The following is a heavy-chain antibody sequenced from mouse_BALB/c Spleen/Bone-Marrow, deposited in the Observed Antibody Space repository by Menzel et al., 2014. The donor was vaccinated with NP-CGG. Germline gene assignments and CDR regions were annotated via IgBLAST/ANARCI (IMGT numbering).Heavy chain of an antibody. V-gene: IGHV1S81*02. Sequence: QVQLQQSGAELAKPGASEKLSCKASGYTFTSYWMHWVKQRPGQGLEWIGEINPSNGRTNYNEKFKTKATLTVDKSSSTAYMQLSSLTSEDSAVYYCARNYGNTDYWGQGTTHTVSS. CDR3: ARNYGNTDY. J-gene: IGHJ2*01. CDR1: GYTFTSYW. CDR2: INPSNGRT. D-gene: IGHD2-1*01.